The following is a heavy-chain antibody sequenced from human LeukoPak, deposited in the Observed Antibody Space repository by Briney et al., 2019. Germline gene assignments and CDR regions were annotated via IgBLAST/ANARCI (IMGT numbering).Heavy chain of an antibody. V-gene: IGHV3-74*01. J-gene: IGHJ4*02. CDR3: ATDNYYSSHY. CDR2: IRKDGGT. Sequence: GGSLRLSCAPSGLSFSDSWMHWVRQAPGKGLVWVSVIRKDGGTTYADSVKGRFTVSRDNAKNTLYLQMDSLRAEDTATYYCATDNYYSSHYWGQGTLVTVSS. CDR1: GLSFSDSW. D-gene: IGHD2-21*02.